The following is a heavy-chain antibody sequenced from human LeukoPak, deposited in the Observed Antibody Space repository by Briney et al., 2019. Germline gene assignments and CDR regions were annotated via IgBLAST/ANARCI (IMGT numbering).Heavy chain of an antibody. CDR3: ARDHGDDAFDI. CDR2: ISSNRGGT. Sequence: ASVKASCKASGYTFTNYYKHWVRHAPGQGLEWMGWISSNRGGTNYAQKFQGRVTMTRDTSISTAYMELRSVRSDDTAVYYCARDHGDDAFDIWGPGTMVTVSS. D-gene: IGHD3-3*01. CDR1: GYTFTNYY. V-gene: IGHV1-2*02. J-gene: IGHJ3*02.